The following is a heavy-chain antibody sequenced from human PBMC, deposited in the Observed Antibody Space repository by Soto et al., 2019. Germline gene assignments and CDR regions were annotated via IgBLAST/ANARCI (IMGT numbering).Heavy chain of an antibody. D-gene: IGHD6-6*01. J-gene: IGHJ6*02. CDR2: INAGNGNT. V-gene: IGHV1-3*01. CDR1: GYTFTSYA. CDR3: ARGNSSSSWDYYYDGMDV. Sequence: QVQLVQSGAEVKKPGASVKVSCKASGYTFTSYAMHWVRQAPGQRLEWMGWINAGNGNTKYSQKFQGRVTITRDTSASKAYMEMSSLRSEDTAVYYCARGNSSSSWDYYYDGMDVWGQGTTVTVSS.